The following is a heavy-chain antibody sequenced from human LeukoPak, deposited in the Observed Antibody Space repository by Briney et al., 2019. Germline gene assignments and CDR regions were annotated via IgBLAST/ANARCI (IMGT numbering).Heavy chain of an antibody. D-gene: IGHD3-22*01. CDR1: GYTFTSYG. Sequence: ASVKVSCKASGYTFTSYGISWVRQAPGQGLEWMGWISAYNGNTNYAQKLQGRVTMTTDTSTSTAYMGLRSLRSDDTAVYYCARDSYYYDSSGYYGSWGQGTLVTVSS. V-gene: IGHV1-18*01. CDR3: ARDSYYYDSSGYYGS. J-gene: IGHJ4*02. CDR2: ISAYNGNT.